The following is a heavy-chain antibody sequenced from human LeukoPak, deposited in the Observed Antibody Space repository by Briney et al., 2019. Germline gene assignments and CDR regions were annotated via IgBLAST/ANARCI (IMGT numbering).Heavy chain of an antibody. D-gene: IGHD6-19*01. CDR1: GGTFSSYA. Sequence: SVKVSCKASGGTFSSYAISWVRQAPGQGLEWMGRIIPILGIANYAQKFQGRVTITADKSTSTAYMELSSPRSEDTAVYYCARDLGRIAVAGRGWFDPWGQGTLVTVSS. V-gene: IGHV1-69*04. CDR2: IIPILGIA. J-gene: IGHJ5*02. CDR3: ARDLGRIAVAGRGWFDP.